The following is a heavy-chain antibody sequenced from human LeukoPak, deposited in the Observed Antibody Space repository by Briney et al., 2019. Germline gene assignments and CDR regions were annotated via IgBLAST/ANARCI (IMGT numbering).Heavy chain of an antibody. J-gene: IGHJ6*02. Sequence: ASETLSLTCTVSGGSISSGGYYWSWIRQHPGKGLEWIGYIYYSGSTYYNPSLKSRVTISVDTSKNQFSLKLSSVTAADTAVYYCARDVSYPTLYYYYGMDVWGQGTTVTVSS. D-gene: IGHD3-16*02. V-gene: IGHV4-31*03. CDR3: ARDVSYPTLYYYYGMDV. CDR1: GGSISSGGYY. CDR2: IYYSGST.